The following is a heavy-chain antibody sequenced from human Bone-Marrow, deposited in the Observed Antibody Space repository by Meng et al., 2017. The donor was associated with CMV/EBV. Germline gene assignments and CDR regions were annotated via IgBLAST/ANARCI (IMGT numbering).Heavy chain of an antibody. CDR2: SNAGNGNT. CDR3: ARDPTKYSSSTQYAIYYYYYYGMDV. D-gene: IGHD6-6*01. Sequence: ASVKVSCKASGYTFTSYAMHWVRQAPGQRLEWMGWSNAGNGNTKYSQEFQGRVTITRDTSASTAYMELSSLRSEDTAVYYCARDPTKYSSSTQYAIYYYYYYGMDVWGQGTTVTVSS. CDR1: GYTFTSYA. V-gene: IGHV1-3*02. J-gene: IGHJ6*02.